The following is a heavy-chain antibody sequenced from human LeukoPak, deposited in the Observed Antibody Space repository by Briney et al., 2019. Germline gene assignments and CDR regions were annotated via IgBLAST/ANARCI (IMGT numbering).Heavy chain of an antibody. CDR1: GYTFTGYY. V-gene: IGHV1-2*04. J-gene: IGHJ6*02. D-gene: IGHD3-3*01. CDR3: ARGMEAGNYYYGMDV. CDR2: INPNSGST. Sequence: ASVKASCKASGYTFTGYYMHWVRQAPGQGLEWMGWINPNSGSTNYAQKFQGWVTMTRDTSISTAYMELSRLRSDDTAVYYCARGMEAGNYYYGMDVWGQGTTVTVSS.